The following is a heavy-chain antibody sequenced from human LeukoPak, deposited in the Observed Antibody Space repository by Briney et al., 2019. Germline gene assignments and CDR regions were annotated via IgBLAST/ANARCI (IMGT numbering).Heavy chain of an antibody. CDR3: ARGVVVAYSFDY. CDR1: GGTFSSYA. Sequence: SVKVSCKASGGTFSSYAISWVRQAPGQGLEWMGRIIPIFGTANYAQKFQGRVTITTDESTSTAYMELSSLRSEDTAVYYGARGVVVAYSFDYWGQGTLVTVSS. V-gene: IGHV1-69*05. J-gene: IGHJ4*02. D-gene: IGHD3-22*01. CDR2: IIPIFGTA.